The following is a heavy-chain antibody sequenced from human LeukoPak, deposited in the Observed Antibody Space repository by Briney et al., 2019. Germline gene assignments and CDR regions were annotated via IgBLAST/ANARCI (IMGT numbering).Heavy chain of an antibody. CDR1: GFTFSSYS. J-gene: IGHJ4*02. V-gene: IGHV3-21*01. D-gene: IGHD6-13*01. CDR3: ARNSIAAAGTVDY. Sequence: GGSLRLSCAASGFTFSSYSMNWVRQAPGKGLEWVSSISSSSSYIYYADSVKGRFTISRDNAKNSLYLQMNSLRAEDTAVYYCARNSIAAAGTVDYWGQGTLVTVSS. CDR2: ISSSSSYI.